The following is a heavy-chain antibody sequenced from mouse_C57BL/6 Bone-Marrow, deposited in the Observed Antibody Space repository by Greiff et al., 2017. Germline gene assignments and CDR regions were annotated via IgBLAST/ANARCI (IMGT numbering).Heavy chain of an antibody. J-gene: IGHJ3*01. CDR3: ARAYYGSPAWFAY. Sequence: VQLQQSGAELVKPGASVKLSCKASGYTFTSYWMHWVKQRPGQGLEWIGMIHPNSGSTNYNEKFKSKATLTVDKSSSTAYMQLSSLTSEDSAVYYCARAYYGSPAWFAYWGQGTLVTVSA. D-gene: IGHD1-1*01. CDR1: GYTFTSYW. V-gene: IGHV1-64*01. CDR2: IHPNSGST.